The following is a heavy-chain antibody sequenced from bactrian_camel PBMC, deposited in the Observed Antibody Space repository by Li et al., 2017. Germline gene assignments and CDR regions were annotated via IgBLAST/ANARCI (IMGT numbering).Heavy chain of an antibody. Sequence: HVQLVESGGGLVRPGGSLRLSCAASGFTFSNHYMSWVRQAPGKGLEWVSTVIPDGARQYYADSVKGRFTISRDNAKNTLYLEMNSLKPEVTAMYYCAADYFWYGGICKPAPRSTYYWGQGTQVTVS. J-gene: IGHJ4*01. V-gene: IGHV3S20*01. CDR3: AADYFWYGGICKPAPRSTYY. D-gene: IGHD6*01. CDR1: GFTFSNHY. CDR2: VIPDGARQ.